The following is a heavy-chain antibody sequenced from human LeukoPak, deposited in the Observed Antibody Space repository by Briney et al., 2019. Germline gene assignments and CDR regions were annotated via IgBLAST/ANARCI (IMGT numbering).Heavy chain of an antibody. CDR3: ARGDGYDFDY. V-gene: IGHV6-1*01. J-gene: IGHJ4*02. D-gene: IGHD5-24*01. CDR1: GDRVSSHTTA. Sequence: SQTLSLTCAISGDRVSSHTTAWNWIRQSPSRGLEWLGRTYYRSRWDNNYAESVKGRITISPDTSKNQFSLHLNSVTLKDTAIYYCARGDGYDFDYWGQGTLVTVSS. CDR2: TYYRSRWDN.